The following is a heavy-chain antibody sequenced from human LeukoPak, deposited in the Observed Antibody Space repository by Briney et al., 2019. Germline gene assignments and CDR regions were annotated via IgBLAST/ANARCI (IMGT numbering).Heavy chain of an antibody. Sequence: GASVKVSCKAFGYTFTSYYMHWVRQAPGQGLEWMGIINPSGGSTSYAQKFQGRVTMTRDTSTSTVYMELSSLRSEDTAVYYCARAYYYDSSGYYYMDVWGKGTTVTISS. V-gene: IGHV1-46*01. CDR3: ARAYYYDSSGYYYMDV. D-gene: IGHD3-22*01. J-gene: IGHJ6*03. CDR1: GYTFTSYY. CDR2: INPSGGST.